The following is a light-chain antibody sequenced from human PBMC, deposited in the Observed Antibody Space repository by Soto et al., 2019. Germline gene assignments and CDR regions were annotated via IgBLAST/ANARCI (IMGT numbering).Light chain of an antibody. Sequence: EVVLTQSPVTLSLSPGERATLSCRASQSFRGLLAWYQQKPGQAPRLLIYDASTRATGIPARFSGRGSGTEFILTISSLQSEDFAVYYCQQYDDWPETFGQGTKVDIK. V-gene: IGKV3-15*01. CDR3: QQYDDWPET. J-gene: IGKJ1*01. CDR2: DAS. CDR1: QSFRGL.